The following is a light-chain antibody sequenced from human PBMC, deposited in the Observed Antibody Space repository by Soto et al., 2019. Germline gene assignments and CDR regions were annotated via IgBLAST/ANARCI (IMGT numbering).Light chain of an antibody. CDR3: QGHSTYPRT. Sequence: EIVLTQSPATLSLSPGERATLSCRASQSVSSYLAWYQQKPGQAPRLLIYGASSRATGIPDRFSGSGSGTDFTLTISSLQPEDFATYYCQGHSTYPRTFGPGTKVDI. J-gene: IGKJ1*01. CDR1: QSVSSY. CDR2: GAS. V-gene: IGKV3-11*01.